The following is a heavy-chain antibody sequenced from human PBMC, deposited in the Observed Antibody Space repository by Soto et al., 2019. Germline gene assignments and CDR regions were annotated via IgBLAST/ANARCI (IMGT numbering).Heavy chain of an antibody. CDR1: GGTFSSYA. J-gene: IGHJ6*02. V-gene: IGHV1-69*01. Sequence: QVQLVQSGAEVKKPGSSVKVSCKASGGTFSSYAISWVRQAPGQGLEWMGGIIPIFGTANYAQKFQGRVTITADESTSTAYMELSSLRSEDTAVYYCAREGIFGVPTGGYGMDVLGQGTTVTVSS. CDR3: AREGIFGVPTGGYGMDV. D-gene: IGHD3-3*01. CDR2: IIPIFGTA.